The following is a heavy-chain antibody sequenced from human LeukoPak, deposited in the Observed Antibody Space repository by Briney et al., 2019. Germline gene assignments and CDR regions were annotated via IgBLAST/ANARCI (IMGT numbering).Heavy chain of an antibody. CDR3: ARDRSLAGTREFYYYYYGMDV. V-gene: IGHV3-33*01. Sequence: GGSLRLSCAASGFTFSSYGMHWVRQAPGKGLEWVAVIWYDGSNKYYADSVKGRFTISRDNSKNTLYLQMNSLRAEDTAVYYCARDRSLAGTREFYYYYYGMDVWGQGTTVTVSS. J-gene: IGHJ6*02. D-gene: IGHD6-19*01. CDR1: GFTFSSYG. CDR2: IWYDGSNK.